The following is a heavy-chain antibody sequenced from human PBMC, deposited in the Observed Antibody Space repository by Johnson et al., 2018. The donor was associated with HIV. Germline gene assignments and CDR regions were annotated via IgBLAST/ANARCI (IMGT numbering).Heavy chain of an antibody. D-gene: IGHD3-3*01. CDR2: INWNGGST. J-gene: IGHJ3*02. V-gene: IGHV3-20*04. Sequence: EVQLVESGGGVVQPGGSLTLSCAASGFTFNTYGMHWVRQAPGKGLEWVSGINWNGGSTGYADSVKGRFTISRDNAKNSLYLQMNSLRAEDTALYYCARVRTIFGVVPSLLGAFDIWGQGTMVTVSS. CDR1: GFTFNTYG. CDR3: ARVRTIFGVVPSLLGAFDI.